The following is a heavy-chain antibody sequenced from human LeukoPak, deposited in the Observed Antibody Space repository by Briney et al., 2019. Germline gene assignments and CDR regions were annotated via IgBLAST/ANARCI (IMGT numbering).Heavy chain of an antibody. Sequence: PGGSLRLSCAASGFTFSSYAMNWVRQAPGKGLEWVAVISHDGSNKYYADSVKGPFTISRDKSKNTLYLQMNSLRAEDTAVYYCAREGGSYYDGAFDIWGQGTMVTVSS. J-gene: IGHJ3*02. CDR2: ISHDGSNK. CDR1: GFTFSSYA. CDR3: AREGGSYYDGAFDI. D-gene: IGHD1-26*01. V-gene: IGHV3-30-3*01.